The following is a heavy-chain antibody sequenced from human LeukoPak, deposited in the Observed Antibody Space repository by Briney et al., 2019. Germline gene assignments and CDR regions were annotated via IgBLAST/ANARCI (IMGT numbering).Heavy chain of an antibody. CDR3: ARLAAASRMDV. Sequence: GGSQRLSCAASGFTVSSNYMSWVRQAPGKGLEWVSVIYSGGSTYYADSVKGRFTISRDNSKNTLYLQMNSLRAEDTAVYYCARLAAASRMDVWGKGTTVTVSS. J-gene: IGHJ6*04. D-gene: IGHD6-13*01. CDR1: GFTVSSNY. V-gene: IGHV3-53*01. CDR2: IYSGGST.